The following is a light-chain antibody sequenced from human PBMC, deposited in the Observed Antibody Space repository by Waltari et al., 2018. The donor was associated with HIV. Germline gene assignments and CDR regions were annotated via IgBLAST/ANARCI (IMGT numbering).Light chain of an antibody. J-gene: IGLJ2*01. CDR3: QSGHNSDSI. V-gene: IGLV3-25*03. Sequence: SYELTQAPSVSVSPGQTAKITCSGDALSKHYVYWYQQKPGQAPLMRIFKDSVSPSEIPARFSASSSGSTSILTISGVQAEDEADYYCQSGHNSDSIFGGGTKLTVL. CDR1: ALSKHY. CDR2: KDS.